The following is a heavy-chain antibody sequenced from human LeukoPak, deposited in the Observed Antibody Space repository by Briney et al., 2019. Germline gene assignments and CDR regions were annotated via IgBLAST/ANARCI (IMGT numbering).Heavy chain of an antibody. D-gene: IGHD6-25*01. CDR1: GFTFDDYG. CDR3: ARVLEAASFDY. CDR2: ISSSSSYI. Sequence: PGGSLRLSCAASGFTFDDYGMSWVRQAPGKGLEWVSSISSSSSYIYYADSLKGRFTISRDNAKNSLYLQMNSLRAEDTAVYYCARVLEAASFDYWGQGILVTVSS. V-gene: IGHV3-21*01. J-gene: IGHJ4*02.